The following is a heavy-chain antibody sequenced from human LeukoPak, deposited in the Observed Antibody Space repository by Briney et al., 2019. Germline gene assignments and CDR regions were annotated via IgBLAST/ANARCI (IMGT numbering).Heavy chain of an antibody. D-gene: IGHD1-14*01. CDR3: ARDKPATPTYYYYYYGMDV. Sequence: GASVKVSCKASGYTFTSYYMHWVRQAPGQGLEWMGIINPSGGSTSYAQKFQGRVTMTRDTSTSTVYMELSSLRSEDTAVYYCARDKPATPTYYYYYYGMDVWGQGTTVTV. V-gene: IGHV1-46*01. J-gene: IGHJ6*02. CDR2: INPSGGST. CDR1: GYTFTSYY.